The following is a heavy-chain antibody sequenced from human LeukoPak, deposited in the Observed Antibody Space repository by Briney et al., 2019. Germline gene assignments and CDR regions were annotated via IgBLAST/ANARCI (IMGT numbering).Heavy chain of an antibody. Sequence: PSETLSLTCTVSGGSISSGGYYWSWIRQHPGKGLEWIGYIYYSGSTYYNPSLKSRVTISVDTSKNQFSLKLSSVTAADTAVYYCARSLDYYDSSGYSEFDYWGQGTLATVSS. D-gene: IGHD3-22*01. J-gene: IGHJ4*02. CDR1: GGSISSGGYY. CDR3: ARSLDYYDSSGYSEFDY. V-gene: IGHV4-31*03. CDR2: IYYSGST.